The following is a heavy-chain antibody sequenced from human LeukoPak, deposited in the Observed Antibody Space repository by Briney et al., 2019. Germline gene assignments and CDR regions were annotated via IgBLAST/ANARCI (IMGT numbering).Heavy chain of an antibody. D-gene: IGHD6-13*01. CDR2: ISSSGGGT. Sequence: GGSLRLSCAASGFTFSSYAMSWVRQAPGKGLEWVSSISSSGGGTYYADSVKGRFSISRDNSMNTLSLQMNSLGAEDTAVYYCAKTFSSTWSDWYFDLWGRGTLVTVSS. CDR1: GFTFSSYA. J-gene: IGHJ2*01. V-gene: IGHV3-23*01. CDR3: AKTFSSTWSDWYFDL.